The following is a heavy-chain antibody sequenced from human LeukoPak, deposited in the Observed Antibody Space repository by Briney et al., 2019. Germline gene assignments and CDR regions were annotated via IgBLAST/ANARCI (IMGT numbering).Heavy chain of an antibody. CDR3: ARESGGINWFDP. V-gene: IGHV4-30-4*07. D-gene: IGHD3-10*01. CDR1: GGSISSGGYS. CDR2: IYYSGST. J-gene: IGHJ5*02. Sequence: PSETLSLTCAVSGGSISSGGYSWSWIRQPPGKGLEWIGYIYYSGSTYYNPSLKSRVTISVDTSKNQFSLKLSSVTAADTAVYYCARESGGINWFDPWGQGTLVTVSS.